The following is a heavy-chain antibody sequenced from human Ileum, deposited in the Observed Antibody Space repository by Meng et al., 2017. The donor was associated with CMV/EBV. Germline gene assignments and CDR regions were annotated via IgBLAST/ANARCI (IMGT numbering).Heavy chain of an antibody. CDR2: INAAGSTT. Sequence: ALKISCAASGFTFSSFWMHWVRQAPGKRLVWVARINAAGSTTTDADFGKGRFTISRDNAKNTLYLEMNNLRAEDTAFYYCVRGGLSAYDFDHWGQGALVTVSS. D-gene: IGHD5-12*01. V-gene: IGHV3-74*03. CDR1: GFTFSSFW. CDR3: VRGGLSAYDFDH. J-gene: IGHJ4*02.